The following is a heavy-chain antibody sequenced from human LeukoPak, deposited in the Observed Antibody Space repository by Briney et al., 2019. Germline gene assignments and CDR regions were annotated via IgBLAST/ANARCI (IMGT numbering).Heavy chain of an antibody. CDR3: ARDSVHGYYDSSGYSTLFDY. Sequence: AGGSLRLSCAASGFSFSSYIMNWVRQAPGKGLEWVAVISYDGTDKYYADSVKDRFTISRDNGKNSLYLQMNSLRAEDTAVYYCARDSVHGYYDSSGYSTLFDYWGQGTLVTVSS. CDR2: ISYDGTDK. V-gene: IGHV3-30-3*01. J-gene: IGHJ4*02. CDR1: GFSFSSYI. D-gene: IGHD3-22*01.